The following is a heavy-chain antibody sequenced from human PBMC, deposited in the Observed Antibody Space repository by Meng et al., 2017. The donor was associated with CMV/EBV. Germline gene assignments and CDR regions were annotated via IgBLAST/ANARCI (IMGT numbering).Heavy chain of an antibody. Sequence: FTFSSHSMNWVRQAPGKGLEWVSSISSSSSYIYYADSVKGRFTISRDNAKNSLYLQMNSLRAEDTAVYYCARVRKWELLHRGYFDYWGQGTLVTVSS. CDR1: FTFSSHS. D-gene: IGHD1-26*01. V-gene: IGHV3-21*01. J-gene: IGHJ4*02. CDR2: ISSSSSYI. CDR3: ARVRKWELLHRGYFDY.